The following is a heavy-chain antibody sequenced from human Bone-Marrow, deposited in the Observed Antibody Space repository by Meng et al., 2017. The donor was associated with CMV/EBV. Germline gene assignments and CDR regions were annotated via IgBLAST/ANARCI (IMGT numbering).Heavy chain of an antibody. J-gene: IGHJ6*01. CDR1: GYTFTGYY. V-gene: IGHV1-2*02. Sequence: ASVKVSCKASGYTFTGYYMHWVRQAPGQGLEWMGWINPNSGGTNYAQKFQGRVTMTRDTSISTAYMELSRLRSDDTAVYYCARDQGTGDYYYYGMAVWGPGNTVHGAS. CDR2: INPNSGGT. CDR3: ARDQGTGDYYYYGMAV. D-gene: IGHD7-27*01.